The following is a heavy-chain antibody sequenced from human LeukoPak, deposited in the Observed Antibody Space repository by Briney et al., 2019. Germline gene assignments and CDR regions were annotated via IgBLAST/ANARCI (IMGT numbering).Heavy chain of an antibody. D-gene: IGHD6-13*01. CDR3: ARDGGSSWYYYYGMDV. CDR2: INPNSGGT. CDR1: GYTFTGYY. J-gene: IGHJ6*02. V-gene: IGHV1-2*04. Sequence: ASVKVSCKASGYTFTGYYMHWVRQAPGQGLEWMGRINPNSGGTNYAQKFQGWVTMTRDTSISTAYMELSRLRSDDTAVYYCARDGGSSWYYYYGMDVWGQGTTVTVSS.